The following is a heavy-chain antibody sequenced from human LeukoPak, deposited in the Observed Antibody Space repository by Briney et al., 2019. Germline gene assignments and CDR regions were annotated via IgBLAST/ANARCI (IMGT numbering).Heavy chain of an antibody. CDR2: INPNSGGT. CDR1: GYTFTGYY. D-gene: IGHD6-13*01. Sequence: ASVKVSCKASGYTFTGYYMHWVRQAPGEGLEWMGWINPNSGGTNYAQKFQGRVTMTRDTSISTAYMELSRLRSDDTAVYYCARFPPQAFYSSSWYVYWGQGTLVTVSS. V-gene: IGHV1-2*02. CDR3: ARFPPQAFYSSSWYVY. J-gene: IGHJ4*02.